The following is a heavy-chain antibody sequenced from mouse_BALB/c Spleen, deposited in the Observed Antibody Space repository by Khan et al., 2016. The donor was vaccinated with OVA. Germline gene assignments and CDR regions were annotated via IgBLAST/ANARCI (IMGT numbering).Heavy chain of an antibody. CDR3: TRHGYVAWFTY. J-gene: IGHJ3*01. CDR2: IDPFSGDT. CDR1: GYSFTSYY. D-gene: IGHD2-2*01. Sequence: VRLQQSGPELMKPGASVKISCKASGYSFTSYYIHWVMESHGKSLEWIGYIDPFSGDTTYNQKFKGKATLTVDKSSSTAYILLSSLTSEDSAVYYCTRHGYVAWFTYWGQGTLVTVSA. V-gene: IGHV1-31*01.